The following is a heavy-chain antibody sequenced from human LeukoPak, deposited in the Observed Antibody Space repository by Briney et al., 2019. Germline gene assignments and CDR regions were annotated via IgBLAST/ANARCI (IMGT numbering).Heavy chain of an antibody. J-gene: IGHJ3*02. Sequence: PGGSLRLSCAASGFTFSSYAMSWVRQAPGKGPEWVSAISGSGGSTYYADSVKGRFTISRDNSKNTLYLQMNSLRAEDTSVYYCARDQNQWGDAFDIWGQGTVVTVSS. V-gene: IGHV3-23*01. CDR1: GFTFSSYA. D-gene: IGHD7-27*01. CDR2: ISGSGGST. CDR3: ARDQNQWGDAFDI.